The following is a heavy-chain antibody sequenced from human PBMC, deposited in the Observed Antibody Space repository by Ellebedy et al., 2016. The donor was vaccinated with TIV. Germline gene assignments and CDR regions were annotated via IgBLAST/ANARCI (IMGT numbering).Heavy chain of an antibody. J-gene: IGHJ4*02. CDR3: AKLDSSGYYYGRLDY. Sequence: GGSLRLSCAASGFTFRNFAMTWVRQALGKGLEWVSSISSSGVSSDYADSVRGRVTISRDNSKSTLYLQMDSLRADDSAEYYCAKLDSSGYYYGRLDYWGQGTLVTVSS. D-gene: IGHD3-22*01. CDR2: ISSSGVSS. V-gene: IGHV3-23*01. CDR1: GFTFRNFA.